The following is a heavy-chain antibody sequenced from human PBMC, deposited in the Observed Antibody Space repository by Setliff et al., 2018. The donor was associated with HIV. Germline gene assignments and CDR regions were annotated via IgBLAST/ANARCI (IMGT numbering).Heavy chain of an antibody. J-gene: IGHJ6*02. CDR1: GGSISSGGYY. CDR2: IYYNGRT. CDR3: VRERRRSPLSYGLDV. Sequence: KPSETLSLTCTVSGGSISSGGYYWNWIRQYPVKGLEWIGHIYYNGRTLFNPALGTRLNMSVDTSENQFSLHLNSVTAADTAVYYCVRERRRSPLSYGLDVWGQGTTVTV. V-gene: IGHV4-31*03.